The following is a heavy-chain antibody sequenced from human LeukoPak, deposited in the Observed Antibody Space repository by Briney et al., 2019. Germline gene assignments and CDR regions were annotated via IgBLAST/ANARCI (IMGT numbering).Heavy chain of an antibody. V-gene: IGHV1-18*01. Sequence: ASVKVSCKASGYTFTSYGISWVRQAPGQGLEWMGWISAYNGNTNYAQKLQGRVTMTTDTSTSTAYMELRSLRSDDTAVYYCARARIATNYYYMDVWGKGTTVTVSS. J-gene: IGHJ6*03. CDR2: ISAYNGNT. CDR3: ARARIATNYYYMDV. D-gene: IGHD6-13*01. CDR1: GYTFTSYG.